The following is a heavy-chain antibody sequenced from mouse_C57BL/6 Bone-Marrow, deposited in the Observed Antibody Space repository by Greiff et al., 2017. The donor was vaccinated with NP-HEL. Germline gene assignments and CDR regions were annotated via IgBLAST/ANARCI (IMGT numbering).Heavy chain of an antibody. CDR3: TRGDYGSTFGYFDV. V-gene: IGHV6-6*01. CDR1: GFTFSDAW. J-gene: IGHJ1*03. D-gene: IGHD1-1*01. Sequence: EVQVVESGGGLVQPGGSMKLSCAASGFTFSDAWMDWVRQSPEKGLEWVAEIRNKANNHATYYAESVKGRFTISRDDSKSSVYLQMNSLRAEDTGIYYCTRGDYGSTFGYFDVWGTGTTVTVSS. CDR2: IRNKANNHAT.